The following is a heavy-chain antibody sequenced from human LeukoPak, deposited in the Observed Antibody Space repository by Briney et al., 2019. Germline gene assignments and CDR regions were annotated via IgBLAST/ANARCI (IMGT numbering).Heavy chain of an antibody. CDR1: GFTLSRYS. CDR2: ISSSSSTK. V-gene: IGHV3-48*01. D-gene: IGHD1-26*01. J-gene: IGHJ3*02. Sequence: GGSLRLSCAASGFTLSRYSMNWVRQAPGKGLEWVSYISSSSSTKYYADSVKGRFTISRDNAKKSPYLQMNSLRAEDTAVYYCGRGGSYYNEAFDIWGQGTMVIVSS. CDR3: GRGGSYYNEAFDI.